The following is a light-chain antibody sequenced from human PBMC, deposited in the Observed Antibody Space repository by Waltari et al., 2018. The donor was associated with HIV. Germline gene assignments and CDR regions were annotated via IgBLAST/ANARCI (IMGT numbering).Light chain of an antibody. J-gene: IGKJ4*01. CDR3: QQSYSSPPN. Sequence: DIQVTQSPSSLSASVGDRVTITCRASQSISSYLNWYQHKPGTAPKLLSYAASSLQSGVPSRFSGSGSGIDFTLTISSLQPEDSATYYCQQSYSSPPNFGGGTKVEI. CDR2: AAS. CDR1: QSISSY. V-gene: IGKV1-39*01.